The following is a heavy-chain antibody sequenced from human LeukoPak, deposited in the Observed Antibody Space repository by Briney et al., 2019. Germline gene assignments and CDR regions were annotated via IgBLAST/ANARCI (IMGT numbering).Heavy chain of an antibody. CDR3: ARGRWLQPFDY. D-gene: IGHD5-24*01. CDR1: GGSLSSSSYY. CDR2: IYYSGST. Sequence: SETLSLTCTVSGGSLSSSSYYWGWIRQPPGTGLEWIGSIYYSGSTYYNPSLKSRVTISVDTSKNQFSLKLSSVTAADTAVYYCARGRWLQPFDYWGQGTLVTVSS. V-gene: IGHV4-39*01. J-gene: IGHJ4*02.